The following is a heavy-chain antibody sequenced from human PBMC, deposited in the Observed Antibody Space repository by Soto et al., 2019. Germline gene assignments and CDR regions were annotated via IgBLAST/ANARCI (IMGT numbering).Heavy chain of an antibody. J-gene: IGHJ4*02. D-gene: IGHD6-19*01. CDR1: GYTFTSYG. V-gene: IGHV1-18*01. CDR2: ISAYNGNT. Sequence: ASVKVSCKASGYTFTSYGISWVRQAPGKGLEWMGWISAYNGNTNYAQKLQGRVTMTEDTSTDTAYMELSSLRSEDTAVYYCATTTVAGKLFDYWGQGTLVTVFS. CDR3: ATTTVAGKLFDY.